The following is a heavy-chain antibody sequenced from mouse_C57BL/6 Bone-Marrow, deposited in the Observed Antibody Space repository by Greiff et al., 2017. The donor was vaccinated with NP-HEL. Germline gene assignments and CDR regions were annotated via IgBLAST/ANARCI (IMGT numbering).Heavy chain of an antibody. V-gene: IGHV1-54*01. J-gene: IGHJ4*01. Sequence: VQLQQSGAELVRPGTSVKVSCKASGYAFTNYLIEWVKQRPGQGLEWIGVINPGSGGTNYNEKFKGKATLTADKSSSTAYMQLSSLTSEDSAVYFCARLTVVANYYAMDYWGQGTSVTVSS. CDR1: GYAFTNYL. D-gene: IGHD1-1*01. CDR2: INPGSGGT. CDR3: ARLTVVANYYAMDY.